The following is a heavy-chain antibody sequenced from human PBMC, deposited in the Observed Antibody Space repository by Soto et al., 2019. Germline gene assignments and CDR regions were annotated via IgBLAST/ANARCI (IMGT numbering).Heavy chain of an antibody. Sequence: PGGSLRLSCAASGFTFSSYAMTWVRQAPGKGPEWVSTISGVGGSTFYADSVKGRFTISRDNSKNTLYLQMNNLRAEDTAVYSCALYCSGGSCYGYYWGQGTLVTVSS. CDR2: ISGVGGST. V-gene: IGHV3-23*01. CDR3: ALYCSGGSCYGYY. J-gene: IGHJ4*02. D-gene: IGHD2-15*01. CDR1: GFTFSSYA.